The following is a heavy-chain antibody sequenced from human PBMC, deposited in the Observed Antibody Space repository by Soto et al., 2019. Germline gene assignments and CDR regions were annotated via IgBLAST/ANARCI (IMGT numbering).Heavy chain of an antibody. V-gene: IGHV4-34*01. CDR2: INHSGSS. J-gene: IGHJ4*02. CDR3: ARGTRVVVPAALDY. Sequence: PSETLSLTCAVYGGSFNGYYWSWIRQPPGKGLEWIGEINHSGSSNYNPSLKSRVTISVDTSKNQFSLKLSSVTAADTAVYYCARGTRVVVPAALDYWGQGTLVTVSS. CDR1: GGSFNGYY. D-gene: IGHD2-2*01.